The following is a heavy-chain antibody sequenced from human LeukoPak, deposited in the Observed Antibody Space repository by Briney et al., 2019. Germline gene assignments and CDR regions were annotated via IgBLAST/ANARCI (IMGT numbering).Heavy chain of an antibody. D-gene: IGHD2-2*02. J-gene: IGHJ5*02. CDR1: GGSISSYY. V-gene: IGHV4-59*01. CDR3: ARAQRPDHNDIVVVPAAIRGGWFDP. Sequence: SETLSLTCTVSGGSISSYYWSWLRQPPGKGLEWIGHIYYSGSTNYNPSLKSRVTISVDTSKHQFSLKLSSVTAADTAVYYCARAQRPDHNDIVVVPAAIRGGWFDPWGQGTLVTVSS. CDR2: IYYSGST.